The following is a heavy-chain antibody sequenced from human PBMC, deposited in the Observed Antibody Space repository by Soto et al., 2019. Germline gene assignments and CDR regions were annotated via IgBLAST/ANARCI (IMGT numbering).Heavy chain of an antibody. J-gene: IGHJ4*02. Sequence: QVQLVQSGAEVKKPGASVKVSCKVSGHTLTELSMHWVRLAPGKGLEWMGGFDPEDGETISAQKFQGRVTMTEDTSTDSTYLELSRLRSEDTAVYYWAAGGTRWLHSPFDYWGQGTLVTISS. D-gene: IGHD1-1*01. CDR2: FDPEDGET. V-gene: IGHV1-24*01. CDR1: GHTLTELS. CDR3: AAGGTRWLHSPFDY.